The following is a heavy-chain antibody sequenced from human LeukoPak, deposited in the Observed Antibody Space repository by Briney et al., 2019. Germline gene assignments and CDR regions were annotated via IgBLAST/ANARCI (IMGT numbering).Heavy chain of an antibody. CDR1: GFTFSSYS. J-gene: IGHJ4*02. D-gene: IGHD3-22*01. V-gene: IGHV3-48*01. Sequence: GGSLRLSCAASGFTFSSYSMNWVRQAPGKGLEWVSYISSGSSTIYYADSVKGRFTISRDNAKNSLYLQMNSLRAEDTAVYYCARGVDYYENSGTIDYWGQGTLVTVSS. CDR2: ISSGSSTI. CDR3: ARGVDYYENSGTIDY.